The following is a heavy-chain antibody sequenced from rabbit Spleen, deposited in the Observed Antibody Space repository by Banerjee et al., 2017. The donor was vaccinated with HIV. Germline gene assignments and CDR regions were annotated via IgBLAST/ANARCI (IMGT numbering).Heavy chain of an antibody. CDR2: AYSGSGCGT. J-gene: IGHJ4*01. CDR1: GFSFSSAYD. V-gene: IGHV1S40*01. CDR3: ARGSAAMTMVITGFYLNL. Sequence: QSVVESGGDMVKPGASLILTCTASGFSFSSAYDMCWVRQAPGKGLEWVACAYSGSGCGTYSATWTKGRFTVSKTSSTTVTLQMTGLTAADTATYFCARGSAAMTMVITGFYLNLWGQGTLVTVS. D-gene: IGHD2-1*01.